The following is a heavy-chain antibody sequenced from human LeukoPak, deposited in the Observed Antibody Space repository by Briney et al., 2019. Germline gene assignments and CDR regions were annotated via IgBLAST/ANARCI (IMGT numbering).Heavy chain of an antibody. V-gene: IGHV4-4*07. J-gene: IGHJ6*02. CDR2: IYSSGTA. CDR3: ARGRAARNGMDV. CDR1: GGSMSPYY. Sequence: PSETLSLTCNVSGGSMSPYYWSWIRQPAGKKLEWIGRIYSSGTAVYNPSLKSRLTLTVDTSKNEFSLRLISLTAADTAVYYCARGRAARNGMDVWGQGTSVTVSS. D-gene: IGHD2-15*01.